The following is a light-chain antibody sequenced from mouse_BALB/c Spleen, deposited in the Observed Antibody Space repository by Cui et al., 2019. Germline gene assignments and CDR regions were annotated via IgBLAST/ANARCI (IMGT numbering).Light chain of an antibody. CDR1: SSVSY. Sequence: QIDLTQSLANLLASLGEEITLTCSASSSVSYMHWYQQKSGTSPKLLIYSTSNLASGVPSRFSGSGSGTFYSLTISSVEAEDAADYYCHQWSSYPWTFGGGTKLEIK. J-gene: IGKJ1*01. V-gene: IGKV4-80*01. CDR2: STS. CDR3: HQWSSYPWT.